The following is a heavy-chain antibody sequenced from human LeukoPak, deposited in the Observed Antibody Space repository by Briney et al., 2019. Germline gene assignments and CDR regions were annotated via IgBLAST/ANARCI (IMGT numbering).Heavy chain of an antibody. V-gene: IGHV4-4*07. Sequence: SETLSLTCTVSGGSISSYYWSWIRQPAGKGLEWIGRIYTSGSTNYNPSLKSRVTISVDTSKNQFSLKLSSVTAADTAVYYCAREGDYYDTSGTLDYWGQGTLVTVSS. CDR3: AREGDYYDTSGTLDY. D-gene: IGHD3-22*01. CDR1: GGSISSYY. CDR2: IYTSGST. J-gene: IGHJ4*02.